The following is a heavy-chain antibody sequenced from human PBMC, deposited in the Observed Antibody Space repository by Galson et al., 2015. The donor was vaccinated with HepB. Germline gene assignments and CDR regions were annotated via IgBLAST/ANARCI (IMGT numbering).Heavy chain of an antibody. CDR3: ARASVIVVVPAAIRYNWFDP. D-gene: IGHD2-2*02. V-gene: IGHV1-69*13. Sequence: SVKVSCKASGGTFSSYAISWVRQAPGQGLEWMGGIIPIFGTANYAQKFQGRVTITADESTSTAYMELSSLRSEDTAVYYCARASVIVVVPAAIRYNWFDPWGQGTLVTVSS. CDR1: GGTFSSYA. CDR2: IIPIFGTA. J-gene: IGHJ5*02.